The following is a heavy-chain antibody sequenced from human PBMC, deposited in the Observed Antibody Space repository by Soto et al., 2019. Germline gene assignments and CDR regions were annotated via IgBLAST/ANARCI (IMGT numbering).Heavy chain of an antibody. D-gene: IGHD3-22*01. CDR1: GFTFSNAW. Sequence: GSLRLSCAASGFTFSNAWMNWVRQAPGKGLEWVGRIKSKTDGGTTDYAAPVKGRFTISRDDSKNTLYLQMNSLKTEDTAVYYCTGGNYYDSSGYWLRYYGMDVWGQGTTVTVSS. V-gene: IGHV3-15*07. CDR2: IKSKTDGGTT. J-gene: IGHJ6*02. CDR3: TGGNYYDSSGYWLRYYGMDV.